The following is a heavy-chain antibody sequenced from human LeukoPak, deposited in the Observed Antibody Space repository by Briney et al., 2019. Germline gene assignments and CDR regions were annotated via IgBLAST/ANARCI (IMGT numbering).Heavy chain of an antibody. V-gene: IGHV1-2*04. Sequence: ASVKVSCKASGYTFTGYYMHWVRQAPGQGLEWMGWINPNSGGTNYAQKFQGWVTISVDTSKNQFSLKLSSVTAADTAVYYCASHYDFWSGYHDYWGQGTLVTVSS. CDR3: ASHYDFWSGYHDY. CDR1: GYTFTGYY. J-gene: IGHJ4*02. CDR2: INPNSGGT. D-gene: IGHD3-3*01.